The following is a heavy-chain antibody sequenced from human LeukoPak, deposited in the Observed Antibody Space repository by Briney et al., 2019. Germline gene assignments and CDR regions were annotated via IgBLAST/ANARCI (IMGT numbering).Heavy chain of an antibody. Sequence: SETLSLTCTVSGGSITSYYWSWIRQPPGKGLEWIGYIYYSGSTNYNPSLKSRVTISVDTSKNQFSLKLSSVTAADTAVYYCARDSLAHFDYWGQGTLVTVSS. CDR1: GGSITSYY. V-gene: IGHV4-59*01. CDR2: IYYSGST. J-gene: IGHJ4*02. CDR3: ARDSLAHFDY.